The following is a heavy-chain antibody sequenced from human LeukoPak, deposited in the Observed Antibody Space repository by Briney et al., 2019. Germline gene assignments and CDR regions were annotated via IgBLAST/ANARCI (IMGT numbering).Heavy chain of an antibody. CDR1: GYTFTTYA. J-gene: IGHJ4*02. CDR2: INTNTGNP. Sequence: ASVKVSCKASGYTFTTYAMNWVRQAPGQGLEGMGWINTNTGNPTYAQGFTGRFVFSLDTSVSTAYLQISSLKAEDTAVYYCARVGEWELRYFDYWGQGTLVTVSS. CDR3: ARVGEWELRYFDY. D-gene: IGHD1-26*01. V-gene: IGHV7-4-1*02.